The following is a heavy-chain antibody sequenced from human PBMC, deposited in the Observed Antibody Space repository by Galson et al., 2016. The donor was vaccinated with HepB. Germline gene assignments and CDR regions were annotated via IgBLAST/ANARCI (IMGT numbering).Heavy chain of an antibody. J-gene: IGHJ4*02. D-gene: IGHD2-21*01. CDR3: AVVGDVSRD. Sequence: SLRLSCAASGFTVSASSMTWVRQAPGKGLEWVSTIHRGGGTYYTYSVTGRFTIARDSSKNTLYLQMSSLKVEGTAVYYCAVVGDVSRDWGQGTLVTVSS. V-gene: IGHV3-66*01. CDR1: GFTVSASS. CDR2: IHRGGGT.